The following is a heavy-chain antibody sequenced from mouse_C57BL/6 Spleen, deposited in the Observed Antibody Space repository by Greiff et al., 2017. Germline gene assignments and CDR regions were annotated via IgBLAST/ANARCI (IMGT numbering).Heavy chain of an antibody. J-gene: IGHJ3*01. CDR3: AREGRRAAWFAY. CDR2: IYPGDGDT. CDR1: GYAFSSYW. D-gene: IGHD3-1*01. V-gene: IGHV1-80*01. Sequence: QVQLKESGAELVKPGASVKISCKASGYAFSSYWMNWVKQRPGKGLEWIGQIYPGDGDTNYNGKFKGKATLTADKSSSTAYMQLSSLTSEDSAVYFCAREGRRAAWFAYWGQGTLVTVSA.